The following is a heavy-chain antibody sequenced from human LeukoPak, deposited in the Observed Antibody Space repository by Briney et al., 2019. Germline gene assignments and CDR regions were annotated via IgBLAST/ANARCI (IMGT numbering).Heavy chain of an antibody. Sequence: PGGSLRLSCAASGFTVSSNYMNWVRQAPGKGLEWVSVIYSGGRTYYADSVKGRFTISRDNSRNTLYLQMNSLRAEDTAVYYCARGLGRELDGAFDIWGQGTMVTVSS. CDR2: IYSGGRT. D-gene: IGHD3-10*01. CDR3: ARGLGRELDGAFDI. V-gene: IGHV3-53*01. J-gene: IGHJ3*02. CDR1: GFTVSSNY.